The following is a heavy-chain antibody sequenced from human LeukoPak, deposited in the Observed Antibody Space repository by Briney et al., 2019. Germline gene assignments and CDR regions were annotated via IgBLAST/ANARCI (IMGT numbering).Heavy chain of an antibody. Sequence: GGSLRLSCAASGFTVSSNYMSWGRQAPGKGLEWVSVIYSGGSTYYADSVKGRFTISRDNSKNTLYLQMNSLRAEDTAVYYCASLRSGWYYFGYWGQGTLVTVSS. CDR3: ASLRSGWYYFGY. CDR1: GFTVSSNY. J-gene: IGHJ4*02. D-gene: IGHD6-19*01. V-gene: IGHV3-53*01. CDR2: IYSGGST.